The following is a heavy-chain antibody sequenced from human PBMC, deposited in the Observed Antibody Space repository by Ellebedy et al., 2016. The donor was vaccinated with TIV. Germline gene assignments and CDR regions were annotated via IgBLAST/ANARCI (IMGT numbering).Heavy chain of an antibody. D-gene: IGHD5-24*01. CDR1: GYTFTSYY. V-gene: IGHV1-46*04. Sequence: AASVKVSCKASGYTFTSYYMHWVRQAPGQGLEWMGIINPSGGSTSYAQKLQGRVTMTRDTSTSTVYMELSSLRSEDTAVYYCARVMEMATTTYSMDVWGQGTTVTGSS. CDR2: INPSGGST. J-gene: IGHJ6*02. CDR3: ARVMEMATTTYSMDV.